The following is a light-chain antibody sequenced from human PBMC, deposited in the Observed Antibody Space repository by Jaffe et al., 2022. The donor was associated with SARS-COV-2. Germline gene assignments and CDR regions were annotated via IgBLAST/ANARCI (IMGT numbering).Light chain of an antibody. J-gene: IGLJ3*02. CDR2: SNN. CDR1: SSNIGSSA. CDR3: AAWDDSLNAWV. Sequence: QSVLTQPPSASGTPGRGVTIYCSGSSSNIGSSAVNWYQQLPGTAPKHLIYSNNQKSSGVPDRFSGSKSGTSASLAISGLQSEDEADYYCAAWDDSLNAWVFGGGTKLTVL. V-gene: IGLV1-44*01.